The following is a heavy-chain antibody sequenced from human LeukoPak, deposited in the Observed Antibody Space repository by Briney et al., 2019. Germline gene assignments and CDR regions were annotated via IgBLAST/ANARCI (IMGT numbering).Heavy chain of an antibody. D-gene: IGHD5-24*01. CDR3: ARAYRDVIFDY. CDR1: GFTFSIYS. J-gene: IGHJ4*02. Sequence: GGSLRLSCAASGFTFSIYSMNWVRQAPGKGLEWISYLSSTSSTIYSADSVKGRFTISRDNAKNSLHLQMNSLRAEDTAVYYCARAYRDVIFDYWGQGILVTVSS. V-gene: IGHV3-48*04. CDR2: LSSTSSTI.